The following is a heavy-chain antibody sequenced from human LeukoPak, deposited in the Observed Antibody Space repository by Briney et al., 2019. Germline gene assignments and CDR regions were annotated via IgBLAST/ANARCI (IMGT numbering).Heavy chain of an antibody. J-gene: IGHJ4*02. CDR2: MNPNSGNT. D-gene: IGHD5-12*01. CDR3: ARARLGYSGYDSVPDFDY. CDR1: GYTFTSYD. V-gene: IGHV1-8*01. Sequence: ASVKVSCKASGYTFTSYDINWVRQAPGQGLEWMGWMNPNSGNTGYAQKFKGRVTMTRNTSISTAYMELSSLRSEDTAVYYCARARLGYSGYDSVPDFDYWGQGPLVTVSS.